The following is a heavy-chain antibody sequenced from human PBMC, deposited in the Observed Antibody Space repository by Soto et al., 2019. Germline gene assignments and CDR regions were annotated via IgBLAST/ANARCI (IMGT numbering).Heavy chain of an antibody. CDR2: IRQDGSKK. J-gene: IGHJ6*02. D-gene: IGHD4-17*01. CDR3: VRERGYGDSGSYYHGMDV. V-gene: IGHV3-7*05. Sequence: EVQLVESGGGLVQPGGSLRLSCAASGFTFSRYWMSWVRQAPGKGLEWVANIRQDGSKKNYVDSVEGRFAISRDNAMYSLYLQMNSLRAEDTAVYYCVRERGYGDSGSYYHGMDVWGQGTTVTVSS. CDR1: GFTFSRYW.